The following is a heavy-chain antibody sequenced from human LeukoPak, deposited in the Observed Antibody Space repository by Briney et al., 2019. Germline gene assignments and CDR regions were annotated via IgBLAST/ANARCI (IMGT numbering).Heavy chain of an antibody. CDR3: ASPGALGELLGN. J-gene: IGHJ4*02. CDR2: IYSGGST. Sequence: GGSLRLSCAASGFTVSSNYMSWVRQAPGKGLEWVSVIYSGGSTYYADSVKGRFSISRDNSKNTLYLQMNSLRAEDTAVYYCASPGALGELLGNWGQGTLVTVSS. D-gene: IGHD1-26*01. V-gene: IGHV3-53*01. CDR1: GFTVSSNY.